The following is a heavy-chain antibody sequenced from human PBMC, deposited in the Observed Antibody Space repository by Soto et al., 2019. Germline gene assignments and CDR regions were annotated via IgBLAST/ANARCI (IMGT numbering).Heavy chain of an antibody. CDR1: GGSISSYY. CDR2: IYTSGST. D-gene: IGHD6-13*01. J-gene: IGHJ5*02. CDR3: ARGENRAAGRWFDP. V-gene: IGHV4-4*07. Sequence: QVQLQESGPGLVKPSETLSLTCTVSGGSISSYYWSWIRQPDGKGLEWIGRIYTSGSTNYNPSLKSRVTMSVDTSKNQFSLKLRSVTAADTAVYYCARGENRAAGRWFDPWGQGTLVTVSS.